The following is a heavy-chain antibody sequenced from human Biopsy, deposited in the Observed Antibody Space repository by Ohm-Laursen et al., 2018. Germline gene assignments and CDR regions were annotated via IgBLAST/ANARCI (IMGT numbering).Heavy chain of an antibody. CDR1: GFTFRDYY. V-gene: IGHV4-34*01. CDR2: INHSGRT. CDR3: VRGVDYYDPYHYYALDV. D-gene: IGHD3-22*01. J-gene: IGHJ6*02. Sequence: LSCAASGFTFRDYYMIWIRQTPGKGLEWIGEINHSGRTNYNPSLKSRVTISVDTSKNQFSLKVRSVTAADTAVYYRVRGVDYYDPYHYYALDVWGQGTTVTVSS.